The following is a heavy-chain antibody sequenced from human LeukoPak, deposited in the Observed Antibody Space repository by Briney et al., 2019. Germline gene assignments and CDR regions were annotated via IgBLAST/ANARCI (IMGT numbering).Heavy chain of an antibody. CDR1: GYTFTDYY. D-gene: IGHD3-22*01. CDR2: INPSGGST. Sequence: ASVKVSCKASGYTFTDYYMHWVRQAPGQGLEWMGIINPSGGSTSYAQKFQGRVTMTRDMSTSTVYMELSSLRSEDTAVYYCARDLPASGYDSSGYSHFGYWGQGTLVTVSS. J-gene: IGHJ4*02. V-gene: IGHV1-46*01. CDR3: ARDLPASGYDSSGYSHFGY.